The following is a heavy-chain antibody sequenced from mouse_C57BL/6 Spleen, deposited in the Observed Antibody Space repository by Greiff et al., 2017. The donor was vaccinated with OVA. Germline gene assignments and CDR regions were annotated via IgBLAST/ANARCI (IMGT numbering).Heavy chain of an antibody. Sequence: DVMLVESGGGLVKPGGSLKLSCAASGFTFSSYAMSWVRQTPEKRLEWVATISDGGSYTYYPDNVKGRFTISRDNAKNNLYLQMSHLKSEDTAMYYCARDRGSTVVATDYWYFDVWGTGTTVTVSS. V-gene: IGHV5-4*01. D-gene: IGHD1-1*01. CDR3: ARDRGSTVVATDYWYFDV. CDR2: ISDGGSYT. CDR1: GFTFSSYA. J-gene: IGHJ1*03.